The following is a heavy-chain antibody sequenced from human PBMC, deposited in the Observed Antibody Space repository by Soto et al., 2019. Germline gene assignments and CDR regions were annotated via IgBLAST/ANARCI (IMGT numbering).Heavy chain of an antibody. CDR2: IYYSGST. Sequence: SETRSLTCTVSGGSISSYYWSWIRQPPGKGLEWIGYIYYSGSTNYNPSLKSRVTISVDTSKNQFSLKLSSVTAADTAVYYCARDQRKSGYSYGYDYWGQGTLVTVSS. J-gene: IGHJ4*02. D-gene: IGHD5-18*01. CDR1: GGSISSYY. CDR3: ARDQRKSGYSYGYDY. V-gene: IGHV4-59*01.